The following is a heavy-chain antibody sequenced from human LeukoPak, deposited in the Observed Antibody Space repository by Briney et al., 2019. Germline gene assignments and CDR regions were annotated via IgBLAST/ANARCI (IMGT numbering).Heavy chain of an antibody. CDR3: ARHRSTLIRGVRERTYFDY. V-gene: IGHV4-39*01. D-gene: IGHD3-10*01. CDR1: GDSITTTTHY. J-gene: IGHJ4*02. CDR2: AYYSGST. Sequence: SETLSLTCIVSGDSITTTTHYWGWIRQPPGKGLEWIGSAYYSGSTYYSPSLKSRVTISVDTSKSHFSLKLSSVTAADTAVYYCARHRSTLIRGVRERTYFDYWGQGTLVTVSS.